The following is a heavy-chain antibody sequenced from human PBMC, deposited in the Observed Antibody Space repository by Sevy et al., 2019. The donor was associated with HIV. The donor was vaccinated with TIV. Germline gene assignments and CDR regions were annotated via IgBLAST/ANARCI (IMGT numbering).Heavy chain of an antibody. D-gene: IGHD3-22*01. CDR2: ISGSGGRT. Sequence: GSLRLSCAASGFTFSSYAMSWVRQAPGKGLEWVSAISGSGGRTYYANSVKGRFTISRDNSKNTLYLQMNSLRAEDTAVYYCAKDYYYDSSGYHYWGQGTLVTVSS. CDR1: GFTFSSYA. J-gene: IGHJ4*02. CDR3: AKDYYYDSSGYHY. V-gene: IGHV3-23*01.